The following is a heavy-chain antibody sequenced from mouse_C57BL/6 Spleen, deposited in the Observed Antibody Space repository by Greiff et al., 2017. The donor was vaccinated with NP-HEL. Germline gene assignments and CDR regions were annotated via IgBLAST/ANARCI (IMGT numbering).Heavy chain of an antibody. CDR3: TRDYGSSYGYCDV. V-gene: IGHV5-9-1*02. Sequence: EVQGVESGEGLVKPGGSLKLSCAASGFTFSSYAMSWVRPPPEKRLEWVAYISSGGDYIYYADTVKGRFTISRDNARNTLYLQMSSLKSEDTAMYYCTRDYGSSYGYCDVWGTGTTVTVSS. CDR2: ISSGGDYI. CDR1: GFTFSSYA. J-gene: IGHJ1*03. D-gene: IGHD1-1*01.